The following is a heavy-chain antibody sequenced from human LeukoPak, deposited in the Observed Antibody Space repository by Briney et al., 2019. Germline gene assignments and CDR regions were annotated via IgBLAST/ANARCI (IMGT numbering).Heavy chain of an antibody. D-gene: IGHD2-15*01. J-gene: IGHJ4*02. CDR3: ARAGRYCSGGSCYMVY. Sequence: HPGGSLRLSCAASGFTFSSYAMHWVRQAPGKGLEWVAVISYDGSNKYYADSVKGRFTISRDNSKNTLYLQMNSLRAEDTAVYYCARAGRYCSGGSCYMVYWGQGTLVTVSS. CDR1: GFTFSSYA. CDR2: ISYDGSNK. V-gene: IGHV3-30-3*01.